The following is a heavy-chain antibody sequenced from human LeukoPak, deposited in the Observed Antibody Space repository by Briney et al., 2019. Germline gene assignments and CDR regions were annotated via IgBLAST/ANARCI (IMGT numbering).Heavy chain of an antibody. CDR2: MYSGGST. CDR3: ASVTMVRGSHFDY. V-gene: IGHV3-53*01. Sequence: PGVSLRLSCAASGFTVSSKYMIWVRQSPGKALEWVSVMYSGGSTYYADSVEGRFTISRDSSKNTVYLQMSSLRAEDTAVYYCASVTMVRGSHFDYWGQGTLVTVSS. J-gene: IGHJ4*02. CDR1: GFTVSSKY. D-gene: IGHD3-10*01.